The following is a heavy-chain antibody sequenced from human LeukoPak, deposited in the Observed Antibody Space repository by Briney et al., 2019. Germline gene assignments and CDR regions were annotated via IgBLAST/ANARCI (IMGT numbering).Heavy chain of an antibody. CDR1: GFTFSTYN. Sequence: GGSLRLSCVASGFTFSTYNMNWVRQAPGKGLEWVSSITSSSSYIYYADSVKGRFTISRDNAKNSLYLQMNSLRAEDTAVYYCASGYYDNTGYYYDAFDIWGQGTMVTVSS. V-gene: IGHV3-21*01. D-gene: IGHD3-22*01. CDR2: ITSSSSYI. CDR3: ASGYYDNTGYYYDAFDI. J-gene: IGHJ3*02.